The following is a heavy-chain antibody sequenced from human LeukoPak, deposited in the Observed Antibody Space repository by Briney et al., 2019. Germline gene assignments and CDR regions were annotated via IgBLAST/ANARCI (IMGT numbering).Heavy chain of an antibody. CDR2: ISGSSDRT. D-gene: IGHD3-22*01. CDR3: AKSRGIYNSSGWRTFDC. Sequence: GGSLRLSCAASGFTFSRYVMSWVRQAPGKGLEWVSVISGSSDRTEYADSVKGQFTISRDNSKNTLHLQMNTLRAEDTAVYYCAKSRGIYNSSGWRTFDCWGQGTLVTVSS. J-gene: IGHJ4*02. CDR1: GFTFSRYV. V-gene: IGHV3-23*01.